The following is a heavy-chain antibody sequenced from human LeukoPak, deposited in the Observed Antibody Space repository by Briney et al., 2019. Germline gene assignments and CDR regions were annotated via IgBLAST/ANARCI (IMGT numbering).Heavy chain of an antibody. J-gene: IGHJ4*02. V-gene: IGHV4-39*01. CDR1: GDSISSSDNY. CDR3: ARHPHYYYDNSAR. D-gene: IGHD3-22*01. Sequence: SETLSLTCTVSGDSISSSDNYWGWIRQPPGKGLEWIGSFYYSRNTYYNPSLKSRVTISVDTSKNQLSLTLTSVRAADTAVYYCARHPHYYYDNSARWGQGTLVTVPS. CDR2: FYYSRNT.